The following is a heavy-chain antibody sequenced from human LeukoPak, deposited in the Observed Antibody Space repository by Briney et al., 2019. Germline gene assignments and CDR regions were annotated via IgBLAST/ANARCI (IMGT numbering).Heavy chain of an antibody. CDR1: GYTFTIYG. CDR3: ARGKSSSSFSAFDI. V-gene: IGHV1-2*02. D-gene: IGHD6-6*01. Sequence: ASVKVSCTASGYTFTIYGISWVRQAPGQGLEGMGWINPNSGGTNYAQKFQGRVTMTRDTSISTAYMDLSRLRSDDTAVYYCARGKSSSSFSAFDIWGQETMVTVSS. CDR2: INPNSGGT. J-gene: IGHJ3*02.